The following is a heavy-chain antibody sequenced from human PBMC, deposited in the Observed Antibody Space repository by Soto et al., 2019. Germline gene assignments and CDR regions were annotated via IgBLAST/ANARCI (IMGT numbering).Heavy chain of an antibody. CDR1: GFTVSSNY. Sequence: GGSLRLSCAASGFTVSSNYMSWVRQAPGKGLEWVSVIYSGGSTYYADSVKGRFTISRHNSKNTLYLQMNSLRAEDTAVYYCARGGIVVVPAAPGPYFDYRAQRTPVTVSS. D-gene: IGHD2-2*01. J-gene: IGHJ4*02. CDR3: ARGGIVVVPAAPGPYFDY. V-gene: IGHV3-53*04. CDR2: IYSGGST.